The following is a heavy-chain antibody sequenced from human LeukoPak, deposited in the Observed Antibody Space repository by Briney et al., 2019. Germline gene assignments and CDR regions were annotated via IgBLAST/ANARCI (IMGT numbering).Heavy chain of an antibody. CDR2: MNPNSGNT. D-gene: IGHD3-22*01. CDR3: ARDGDYYDSSGYYSSYFDY. CDR1: GYTFTSYD. V-gene: IGHV1-8*01. Sequence: RASVKVSCKASGYTFTSYDINWVRQATGQGLEWMGWMNPNSGNTGYAQKFQGRVTMTRDTSTSTVYMELSSLRSEDTAVYYCARDGDYYDSSGYYSSYFDYWGQGTLVTVSS. J-gene: IGHJ4*02.